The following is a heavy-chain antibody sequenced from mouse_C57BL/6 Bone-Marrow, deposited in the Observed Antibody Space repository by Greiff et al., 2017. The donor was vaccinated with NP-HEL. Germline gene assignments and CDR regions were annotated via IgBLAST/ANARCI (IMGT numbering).Heavy chain of an antibody. CDR1: GYTFTSYW. V-gene: IGHV1-55*01. CDR3: AREEVLLRSWFAY. D-gene: IGHD1-1*01. J-gene: IGHJ3*01. CDR2: IYPGSGST. Sequence: VQLQQPGAELVKPGASVKMSCKASGYTFTSYWITWVKQRPGQGLEWIGDIYPGSGSTNYNEKFKSKATLTVDTSSSTAYMQLSSLTSEDSAVYYCAREEVLLRSWFAYWGQGTLVTVSA.